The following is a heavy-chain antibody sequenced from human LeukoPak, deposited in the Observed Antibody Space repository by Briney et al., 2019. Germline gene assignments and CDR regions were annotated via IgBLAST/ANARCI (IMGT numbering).Heavy chain of an antibody. CDR1: GGSISSGSYY. CDR3: ARGGQYCSGGSCYAFDY. CDR2: IYTSGST. Sequence: SETLSLTCTVSGGSISSGSYYWRWIRQPAGKGLEWIGRIYTSGSTNYNPSLKSRVTISVDTSKNQFSLKLSSVTAADTAVYYCARGGQYCSGGSCYAFDYWGQGTLVTVSS. V-gene: IGHV4-61*02. J-gene: IGHJ4*02. D-gene: IGHD2-15*01.